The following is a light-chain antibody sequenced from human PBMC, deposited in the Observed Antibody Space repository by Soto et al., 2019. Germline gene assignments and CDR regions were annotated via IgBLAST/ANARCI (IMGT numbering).Light chain of an antibody. V-gene: IGKV1-27*01. CDR3: QKYNSAPWT. J-gene: IGKJ1*01. CDR2: AAS. Sequence: DIQMTQSPSSLSASVGDRVTITCRASQGIADYLAWYQQKPGKVPKLLIYAASTLQSGVPSRFSGSGSGTDFSLTISSLQPEDVATYYCQKYNSAPWTFGQGTKVEIK. CDR1: QGIADY.